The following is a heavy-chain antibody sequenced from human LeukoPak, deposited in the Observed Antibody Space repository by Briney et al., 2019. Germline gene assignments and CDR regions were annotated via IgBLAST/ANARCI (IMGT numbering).Heavy chain of an antibody. CDR1: GFTFSSYA. V-gene: IGHV3-23*01. CDR3: AKVKWKLIGYFDY. Sequence: GGSLGLSCTVSGFTFSSYAMSWVRQAPGKGLEWVSVLTGDGGTYYADSVKGRFTNSRDDSKNTLFLQMNSLRAEDTAVYFCAKVKWKLIGYFDYWGQGTLVTVSS. D-gene: IGHD1-20*01. CDR2: LTGDGGT. J-gene: IGHJ4*02.